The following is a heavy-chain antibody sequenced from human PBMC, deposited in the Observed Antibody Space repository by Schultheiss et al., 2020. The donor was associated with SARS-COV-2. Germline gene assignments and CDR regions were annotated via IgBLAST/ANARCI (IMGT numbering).Heavy chain of an antibody. D-gene: IGHD6-13*01. V-gene: IGHV3-74*01. CDR3: AKAPPRIAAAATSYYFDY. Sequence: GGSLRLSCAASGFTFSSYWMHWVRQAPGKGLVWVSRITTDGRSISSADSVRGRFTISRDNAKNTLYLQMNSLRAEDTAVYYCAKAPPRIAAAATSYYFDYWGQGTLVTVSS. CDR2: ITTDGRSI. J-gene: IGHJ4*02. CDR1: GFTFSSYW.